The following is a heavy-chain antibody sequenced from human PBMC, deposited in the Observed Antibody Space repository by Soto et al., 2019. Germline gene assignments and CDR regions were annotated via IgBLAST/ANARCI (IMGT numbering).Heavy chain of an antibody. D-gene: IGHD3-22*01. J-gene: IGHJ4*02. CDR2: ISYDGSNK. CDR1: GFTFSSYA. Sequence: ESGGGVVQPGRSLRLSCAASGFTFSSYAMHWVRQAPGKGLEWVAVISYDGSNKYYADSVKGRFTISRDNSKNTLYLQMNSLRTEDTAVHYCVRDGNHYDSSGPCFDYWGQGTLVTVSS. CDR3: VRDGNHYDSSGPCFDY. V-gene: IGHV3-30-3*01.